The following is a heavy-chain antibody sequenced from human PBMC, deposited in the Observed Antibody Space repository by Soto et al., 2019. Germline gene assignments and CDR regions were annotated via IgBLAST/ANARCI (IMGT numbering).Heavy chain of an antibody. CDR2: MNPDSGDT. V-gene: IGHV1-8*01. CDR3: ARSRGGTGVHFDF. D-gene: IGHD7-27*01. Sequence: ASVKVSCKASGYTFINYDINWVRQATGQGPEWMGWMNPDSGDTGYVPNFQGRVPMTRSTSISTAYMELSDLRSEDTAVYYCARSRGGTGVHFDFWGQGTQVTVSS. CDR1: GYTFINYD. J-gene: IGHJ4*02.